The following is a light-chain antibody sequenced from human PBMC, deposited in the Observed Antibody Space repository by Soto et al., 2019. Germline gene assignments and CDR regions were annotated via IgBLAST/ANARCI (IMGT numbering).Light chain of an antibody. V-gene: IGLV2-23*02. CDR2: EVN. CDR3: CSSGGSPTYV. J-gene: IGLJ1*01. CDR1: SSNVGSYKL. Sequence: QSALTQPASVSGSPGQSITISCTGTSSNVGSYKLVSWYQQHPGKAPKLMIFEVNKRPSGVSNRFSGSNSGNTASLTISWLKVEDEADYYCCSSGGSPTYVFGTGTNLTVL.